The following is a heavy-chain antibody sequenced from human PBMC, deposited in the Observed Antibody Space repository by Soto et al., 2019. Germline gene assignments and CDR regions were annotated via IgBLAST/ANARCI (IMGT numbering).Heavy chain of an antibody. J-gene: IGHJ4*02. CDR1: ENSFACYW. CDR3: ARQIYDSDSGPNFQYYFDS. V-gene: IGHV5-10-1*01. Sequence: GESLKSSCQGSENSFACYWITWVRHMPGKGVEWMGRIDPSDSQTYYSPSFRGHVTISAAKSITTVFLQWSSLRASDTAMYYCARQIYDSDSGPNFQYYFDSWGQGNLVTVSS. CDR2: IDPSDSQT. D-gene: IGHD3-22*01.